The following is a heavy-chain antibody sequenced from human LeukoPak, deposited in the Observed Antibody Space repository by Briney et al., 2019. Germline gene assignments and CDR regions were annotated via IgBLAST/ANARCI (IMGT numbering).Heavy chain of an antibody. D-gene: IGHD3-22*01. CDR3: AREILYDSTGYYL. Sequence: PSETLSLTCTVSGGSISSSSYYWGWIRQPPGKGLEWIGSIYYSGSTYYNPSLKNRVTISIDTSKNQFSLRLRSVTAADTAVYYCAREILYDSTGYYLWGQGTVVTVSS. J-gene: IGHJ4*02. CDR2: IYYSGST. V-gene: IGHV4-39*07. CDR1: GGSISSSSYY.